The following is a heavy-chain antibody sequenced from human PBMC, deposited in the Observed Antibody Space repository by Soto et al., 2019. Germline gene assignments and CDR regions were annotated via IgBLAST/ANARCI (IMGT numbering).Heavy chain of an antibody. J-gene: IGHJ5*02. CDR2: MNPNSGNT. D-gene: IGHD3-22*01. CDR1: GYTFTSYD. V-gene: IGHV1-8*01. Sequence: ASVKVSCKASGYTFTSYDINWVRQATGQGLEWMGWMNPNSGNTGYAQKFQGRVTMTRNTSISTAYMELSSLRSEGTAVYYCAISEVDYYDSSRNWFDPWGQGTLVTVSS. CDR3: AISEVDYYDSSRNWFDP.